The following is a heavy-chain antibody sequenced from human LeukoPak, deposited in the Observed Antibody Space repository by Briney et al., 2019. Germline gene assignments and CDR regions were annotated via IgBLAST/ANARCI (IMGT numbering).Heavy chain of an antibody. CDR1: GGTFSSYA. D-gene: IGHD3-10*01. J-gene: IGHJ5*02. CDR3: AGEGGPRYNWFDP. CDR2: IIPIFGTA. V-gene: IGHV1-69*05. Sequence: SVKVSCKASGGTFSSYAISWVRQAPGQGLEWMGGIIPIFGTANYAQKFQGRVTITTDESTSTAYMELSSLRSEDTAVYYCAGEGGPRYNWFDPWGQGTLVTVSS.